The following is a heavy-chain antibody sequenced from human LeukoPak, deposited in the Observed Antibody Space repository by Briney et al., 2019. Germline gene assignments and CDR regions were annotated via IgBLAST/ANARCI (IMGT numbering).Heavy chain of an antibody. J-gene: IGHJ4*02. CDR3: AKEPSSIAAAGTIDY. Sequence: GGSLRLSCAASGFTFSSYGMSWVRQAPGKGLEWVSAISGSGGSTYYADSVKGRFTISRDNSKNTLYLQMNSLRAEATAVYYCAKEPSSIAAAGTIDYWGQGTLVTVSS. CDR1: GFTFSSYG. CDR2: ISGSGGST. V-gene: IGHV3-23*01. D-gene: IGHD6-13*01.